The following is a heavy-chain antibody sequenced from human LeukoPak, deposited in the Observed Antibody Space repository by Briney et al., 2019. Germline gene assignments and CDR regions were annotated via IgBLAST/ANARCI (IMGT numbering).Heavy chain of an antibody. V-gene: IGHV4-38-2*01. J-gene: IGHJ5*02. Sequence: PSETLSLTCAVSGYSISSSSYWGWIRPPPGKGLEWIGNIYHTGSTYYNPSLKSRVTISIDTSKNQFSLKLSSVTAADTAVYYCARGDLGTSIFGVVFANWFDPWGQGTLVTVSS. CDR3: ARGDLGTSIFGVVFANWFDP. CDR2: IYHTGST. D-gene: IGHD3-3*01. CDR1: GYSISSSSY.